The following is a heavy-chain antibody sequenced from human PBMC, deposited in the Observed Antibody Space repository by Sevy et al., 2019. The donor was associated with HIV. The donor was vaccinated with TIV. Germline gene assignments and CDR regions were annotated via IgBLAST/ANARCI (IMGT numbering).Heavy chain of an antibody. CDR2: ISGSGGST. D-gene: IGHD6-19*01. CDR1: GFTFSSYA. V-gene: IGHV3-23*01. CDR3: AKEEGYGIGWYGDYYYYYGMDV. Sequence: GGSLRLSCAASGFTFSSYAMSWVRQAPGKGLEWVSAISGSGGSTYYADSVKGRFTISRDNSKNTLYLQMNSLRAEDTAVYYCAKEEGYGIGWYGDYYYYYGMDVWGQGTTVTVSS. J-gene: IGHJ6*02.